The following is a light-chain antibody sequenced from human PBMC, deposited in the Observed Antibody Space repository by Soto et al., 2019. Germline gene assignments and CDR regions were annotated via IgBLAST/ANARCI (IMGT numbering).Light chain of an antibody. CDR1: QSVSRN. J-gene: IGKJ5*01. Sequence: EIVLTQSPATLCLSPGERATLSCRASQSVSRNLAWYQQKPGQAPRLLIYDASNRATGIPARFSGSGSVTDFTLTISSLQSEDFAVYYCQQYNNWPPITFGQGTRLEIK. V-gene: IGKV3D-15*01. CDR3: QQYNNWPPIT. CDR2: DAS.